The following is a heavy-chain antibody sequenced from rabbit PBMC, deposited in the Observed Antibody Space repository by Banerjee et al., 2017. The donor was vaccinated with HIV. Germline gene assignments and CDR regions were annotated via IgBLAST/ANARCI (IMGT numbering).Heavy chain of an antibody. CDR2: INTSSGNT. CDR3: ARDAGYAGDGAATLNL. CDR1: GFSFSNKYV. V-gene: IGHV1S45*01. Sequence: QEQLEESGGDLVKPEGSLTLTCTASGFSFSNKYVMCWVRQAPGKGLEWIACINTSSGNTVYASWAKGRFTISRTSSTTVTLQMTSLTAADTATYFCARDAGYAGDGAATLNLWGQGTLVTVS. D-gene: IGHD7-1*01. J-gene: IGHJ4*01.